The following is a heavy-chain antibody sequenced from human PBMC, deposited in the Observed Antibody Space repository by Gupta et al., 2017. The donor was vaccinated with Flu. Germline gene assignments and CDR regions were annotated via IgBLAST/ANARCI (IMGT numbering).Heavy chain of an antibody. D-gene: IGHD1-26*01. CDR1: GYSFTSHG. Sequence: HVLLVQTGTEARTPGASVKVSCKAPGYSFTSHGISWVRQAPGQGLEWMGGISTNNDKTEYEQKFQDTLTLTTGTPTSTAYMEVRSLRTDDTAVYYCGGGPGACDYGGQGTRVTVSS. CDR2: ISTNNDKT. V-gene: IGHV1-18*01. CDR3: GGGPGACDY. J-gene: IGHJ4*02.